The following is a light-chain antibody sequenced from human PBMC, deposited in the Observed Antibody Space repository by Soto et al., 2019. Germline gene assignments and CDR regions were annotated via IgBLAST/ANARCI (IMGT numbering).Light chain of an antibody. Sequence: EIVMTQSPATLSVSPGERATLACMASQSVSTYLAWYQQGPGRAPTLXXHGASTRATGVPARFSGSGSGTDFTLTISSLQPEDFAVYYCQQYDKWPPITFGQGTRLEIK. J-gene: IGKJ5*01. V-gene: IGKV3-15*01. CDR1: QSVSTY. CDR2: GAS. CDR3: QQYDKWPPIT.